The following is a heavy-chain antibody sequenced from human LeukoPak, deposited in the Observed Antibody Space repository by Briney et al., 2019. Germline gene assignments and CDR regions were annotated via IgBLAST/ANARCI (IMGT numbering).Heavy chain of an antibody. V-gene: IGHV3-48*01. CDR3: ARDSGGPGDLILTGSYGESGAFDI. Sequence: PGGSLRLSCAASGFTFSSYSMNWVRQAPGKGLEWVSYISSSSSTIYYADSVKGRFTISRDNSKNTLYLQMNSLRAEDTAVYYCARDSGGPGDLILTGSYGESGAFDIWGQGTMVTVSS. D-gene: IGHD3-9*01. CDR1: GFTFSSYS. CDR2: ISSSSSTI. J-gene: IGHJ3*02.